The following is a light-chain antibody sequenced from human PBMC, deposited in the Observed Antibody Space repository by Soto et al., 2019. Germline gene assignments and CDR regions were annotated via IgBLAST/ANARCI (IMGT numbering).Light chain of an antibody. CDR3: QQYGNLPPYT. Sequence: DIQMTQSPSSLSASVGDRVTIKCQASQDIGNYLNWYQQKPGKAPKLLIYDTSNLETGVLSRFRGSRSGTEFTFTISNLQPEDFGAYYCQQYGNLPPYTFGQGTKLEIK. V-gene: IGKV1-33*01. CDR1: QDIGNY. J-gene: IGKJ2*01. CDR2: DTS.